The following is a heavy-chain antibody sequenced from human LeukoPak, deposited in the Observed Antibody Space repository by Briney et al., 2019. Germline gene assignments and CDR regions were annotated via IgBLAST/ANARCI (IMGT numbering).Heavy chain of an antibody. CDR1: GFTFSSYD. CDR2: ISNSGDTI. J-gene: IGHJ4*02. V-gene: IGHV3-48*03. Sequence: GGSLRLSCAVSGFTFSSYDMNWVRQAPGKGLEWVSYISNSGDTIYYADSVKGRFTISRDNAKKSLYLQMSSLRAEDTAVYYCARAGGIESAFDWGQGTLVSVSS. D-gene: IGHD5-12*01. CDR3: ARAGGIESAFD.